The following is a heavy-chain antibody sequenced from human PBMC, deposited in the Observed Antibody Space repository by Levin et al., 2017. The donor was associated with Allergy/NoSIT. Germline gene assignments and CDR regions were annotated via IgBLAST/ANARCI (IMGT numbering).Heavy chain of an antibody. J-gene: IGHJ4*02. Sequence: GGSLRLSCTASGLTFTDYGVHWVRQAPDKGLEWVAIITSDGSHKYYADSVRGRFTISRDNSRNTVYLQMNSLRVEDTAVYFCAALGFFDYWGLGTLVTVSS. V-gene: IGHV3-30*03. D-gene: IGHD3-16*01. CDR2: ITSDGSHK. CDR3: AALGFFDY. CDR1: GLTFTDYG.